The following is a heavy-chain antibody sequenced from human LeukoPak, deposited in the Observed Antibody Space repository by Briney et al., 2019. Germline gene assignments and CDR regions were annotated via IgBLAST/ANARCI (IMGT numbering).Heavy chain of an antibody. CDR3: ARGMPGVAVAGTRYSGSYRYEKSDY. V-gene: IGHV4-34*01. D-gene: IGHD6-19*01. J-gene: IGHJ4*02. CDR1: GGSFSGYY. CDR2: INHSGST. Sequence: SETLSLTCAVYGGSFSGYYWSWIRQPPGKGLEWIGEINHSGSTNYNPSLKSRVTISVDTSKNQFSLKLSSVTAADTAVYYCARGMPGVAVAGTRYSGSYRYEKSDYWGQGTLVTVSS.